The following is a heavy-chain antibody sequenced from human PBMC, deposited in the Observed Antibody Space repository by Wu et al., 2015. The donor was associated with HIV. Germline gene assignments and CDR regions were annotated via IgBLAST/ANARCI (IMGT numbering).Heavy chain of an antibody. J-gene: IGHJ4*02. CDR3: ASPGGYSSYVVLND. CDR1: GYTFTGYY. CDR2: IDPSDGSA. V-gene: IGHV1-46*01. D-gene: IGHD5-12*01. Sequence: QVQLVQSGAEVKKPGASVKVSCKASGYTFTGYYMHWVRQAPGQGLEWMGIIDPSDGSATYAQNFQGRITMTRDTSTSTVYMELSSLRSEDTAVYYCASPGGYSSYVVLNDWGQGTLVTVSS.